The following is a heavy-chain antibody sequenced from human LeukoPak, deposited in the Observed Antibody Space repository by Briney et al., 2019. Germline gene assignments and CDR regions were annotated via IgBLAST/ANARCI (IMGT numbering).Heavy chain of an antibody. Sequence: ASVKVSCRASGYTFTSYDINWVRQATGQGLEWMGWMNPNSGNTGYAQKFQGRVTMTRNTFISTAYMELSSLRSEDTAVYYCARGVYTLWFGESYYFDYWGQGTLVTVSS. J-gene: IGHJ4*02. V-gene: IGHV1-8*02. D-gene: IGHD3-10*01. CDR3: ARGVYTLWFGESYYFDY. CDR2: MNPNSGNT. CDR1: GYTFTSYD.